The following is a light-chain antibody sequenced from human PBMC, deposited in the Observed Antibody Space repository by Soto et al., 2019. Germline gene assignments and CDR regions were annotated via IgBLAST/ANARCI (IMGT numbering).Light chain of an antibody. CDR3: QQRNVWTPIT. Sequence: EIVLTQSPATLSLSPGERATLSCRASQSVSSYLAWYQQKPGQAPRLLIYGASTRATGIPDRFSGSGSGTDFTLNINSLEPEDFAVYYCQQRNVWTPITFGQGTRLEMK. J-gene: IGKJ5*01. V-gene: IGKV3-11*01. CDR1: QSVSSY. CDR2: GAS.